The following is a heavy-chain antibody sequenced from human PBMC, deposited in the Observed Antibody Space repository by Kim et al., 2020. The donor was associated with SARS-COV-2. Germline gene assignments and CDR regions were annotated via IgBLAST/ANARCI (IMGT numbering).Heavy chain of an antibody. Sequence: SETLSLTCTVSGGSMNHFHWTWIRQSPGRGLEWIGYVFDSETTNYNPSLQSRVSMSIDTSKNQVSRKVRSVTAADTAVYYCARGRDGYNYDFDSWGQGILVTVSS. D-gene: IGHD2-21*01. V-gene: IGHV4-59*13. CDR3: ARGRDGYNYDFDS. CDR1: GGSMNHFH. J-gene: IGHJ4*02. CDR2: VFDSETT.